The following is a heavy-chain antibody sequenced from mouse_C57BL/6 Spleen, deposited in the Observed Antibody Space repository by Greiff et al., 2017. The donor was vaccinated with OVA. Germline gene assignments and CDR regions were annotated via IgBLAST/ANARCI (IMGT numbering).Heavy chain of an antibody. CDR2: ISYDGSN. CDR1: GYSITSGYY. Sequence: ESGPGLVKPSQSLSLTCSVTGYSITSGYYWNWIRQFPGNKLEWMGYISYDGSNNYNPSLKNRISITRDTSKNQFFLKLNSVTTEDTATYYCARGGTTAVGYAMDYWGQGTSVTVSS. J-gene: IGHJ4*01. V-gene: IGHV3-6*01. CDR3: ARGGTTAVGYAMDY. D-gene: IGHD1-1*01.